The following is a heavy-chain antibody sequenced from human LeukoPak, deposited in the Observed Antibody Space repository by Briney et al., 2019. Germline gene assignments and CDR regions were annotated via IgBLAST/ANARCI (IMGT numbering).Heavy chain of an antibody. Sequence: GGSLRLSCAASGFTFSSYAMSWVRRAPGKGLGWVSAISGSGGSTYYADSVKGRFTISRDNSKNTLYLQMNSLRAEDTAVYYCAKCGFLEWLLSSFFDYWGQGTLVTVSS. D-gene: IGHD3-3*01. CDR2: ISGSGGST. J-gene: IGHJ4*02. CDR3: AKCGFLEWLLSSFFDY. CDR1: GFTFSSYA. V-gene: IGHV3-23*01.